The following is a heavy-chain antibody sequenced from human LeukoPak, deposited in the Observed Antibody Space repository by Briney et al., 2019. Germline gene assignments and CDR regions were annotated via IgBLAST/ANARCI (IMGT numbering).Heavy chain of an antibody. CDR1: GFTFGDYL. D-gene: IGHD6-19*01. CDR2: ISGGTT. Sequence: PGGSLRLSCTASGFTFGDYLMSWFRQAPGKGLEWIGFISGGTTEYAASVKGRFTISRDDSTSIAYLQMNSLTTEDIAVYYCSRGSGWLSVYWGQGTLVTVSS. J-gene: IGHJ4*02. V-gene: IGHV3-49*03. CDR3: SRGSGWLSVY.